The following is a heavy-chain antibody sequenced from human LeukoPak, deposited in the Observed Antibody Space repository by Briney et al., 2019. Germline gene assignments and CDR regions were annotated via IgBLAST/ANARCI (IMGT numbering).Heavy chain of an antibody. D-gene: IGHD3-10*01. Sequence: GGSLRLSCAASGFTVSSNYMSWVRQAPGRGLEWVSVIYSGGSTYYADSVKGRFTISRDNSKNTLYLQVNSLRGEDTAVYYCAKEVYYYGSGSPFDYWGQGTLVTVSS. J-gene: IGHJ4*02. V-gene: IGHV3-53*01. CDR1: GFTVSSNY. CDR3: AKEVYYYGSGSPFDY. CDR2: IYSGGST.